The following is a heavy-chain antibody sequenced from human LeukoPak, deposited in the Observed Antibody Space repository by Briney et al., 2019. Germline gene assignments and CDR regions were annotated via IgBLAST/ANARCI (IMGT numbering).Heavy chain of an antibody. V-gene: IGHV3-9*03. CDR3: AKESSSGYYFDY. Sequence: SLRPSFAASGFPFCDYAMPWVRPAPGKGLEWVSGISWNSGSIGYADSVKGRFTISRDKAKNSLYLQMNSLGAEDMALYYCAKESSSGYYFDYWGQGTLVTVSS. J-gene: IGHJ4*02. D-gene: IGHD6-19*01. CDR1: GFPFCDYA. CDR2: ISWNSGSI.